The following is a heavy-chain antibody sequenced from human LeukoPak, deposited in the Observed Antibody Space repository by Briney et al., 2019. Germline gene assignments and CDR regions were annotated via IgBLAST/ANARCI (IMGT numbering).Heavy chain of an antibody. D-gene: IGHD4-23*01. CDR1: GFTFNNYE. J-gene: IGHJ4*02. V-gene: IGHV3-48*03. Sequence: PGGSPRLSCAASGFTFNNYEMHWVRQAPGKGLEWVSYISNSDSTIYYADSVKGRFTISRDNAKNSLYLQTTSLRAEDTAVYYCARDNGGSSPFDYWGQGTLVTVSS. CDR3: ARDNGGSSPFDY. CDR2: ISNSDSTI.